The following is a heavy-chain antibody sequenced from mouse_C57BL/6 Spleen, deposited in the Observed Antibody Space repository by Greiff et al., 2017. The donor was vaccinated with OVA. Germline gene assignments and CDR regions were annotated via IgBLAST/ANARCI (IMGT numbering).Heavy chain of an antibody. Sequence: AASGIDFSRYWMSWVRRAPGKGLEWIGEINPDSSTINYAPSLKDKFIISRDNAKNTLYLQMSKVRSEDTALYYCARPDNYDYDGGFAYWGQGTLVTVSA. D-gene: IGHD2-4*01. V-gene: IGHV4-1*01. CDR3: ARPDNYDYDGGFAY. CDR2: INPDSSTI. J-gene: IGHJ3*01. CDR1: GIDFSRYW.